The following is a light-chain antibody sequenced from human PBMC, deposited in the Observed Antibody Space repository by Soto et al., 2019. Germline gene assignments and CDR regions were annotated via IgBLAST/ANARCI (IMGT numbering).Light chain of an antibody. CDR3: QQYGSSPRT. CDR2: SAS. J-gene: IGKJ1*01. V-gene: IGKV3-20*01. Sequence: EIVLTQSPGTLSLSPGERAPLSCRASQSVSSSYLAWYQQKPGRAPRLLIYSASSRATGIPDRFSGSGSGTDFTLTISRLEPEDFAVYYCQQYGSSPRTFGQGTKVDIK. CDR1: QSVSSSY.